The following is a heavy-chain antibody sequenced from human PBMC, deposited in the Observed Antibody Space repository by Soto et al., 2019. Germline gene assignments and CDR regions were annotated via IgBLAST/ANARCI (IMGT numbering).Heavy chain of an antibody. CDR2: INNDGSST. Sequence: GGSLRLSCAASGFIFSSYWMHWVRQAPGKGLVWVSRINNDGSSTTYADSVKGRFTISRDNAKNTLYLQMNSLRAEDTAVYYCAREIFYWGQGTLVTVSS. CDR3: AREIFY. D-gene: IGHD2-15*01. V-gene: IGHV3-74*01. CDR1: GFIFSSYW. J-gene: IGHJ4*02.